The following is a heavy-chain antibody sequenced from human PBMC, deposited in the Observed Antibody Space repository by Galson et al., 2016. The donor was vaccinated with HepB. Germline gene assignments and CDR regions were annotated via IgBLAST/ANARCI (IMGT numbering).Heavy chain of an antibody. V-gene: IGHV4-59*01. CDR3: VRDTGIPA. CDR2: IIYSGKT. J-gene: IGHJ5*02. D-gene: IGHD1-14*01. Sequence: ETLSLTCSVSGVSMSSYFWSWVRQPPGKGLEWIGYIIYSGKTNYNPSLKSRVIMSLDKSKSQFSLKLTSVTPADTAVYYCVRDTGIPAWGQGTLVTVPS. CDR1: GVSMSSYF.